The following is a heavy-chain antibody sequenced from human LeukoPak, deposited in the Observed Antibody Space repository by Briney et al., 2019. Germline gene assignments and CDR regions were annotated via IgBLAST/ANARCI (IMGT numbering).Heavy chain of an antibody. J-gene: IGHJ4*02. CDR1: GVSVTSFY. CDR2: FCASGNT. V-gene: IGHV4-4*07. D-gene: IGHD3-10*01. CDR3: ARFSGIYGHDS. Sequence: SDTQSLTCTVSGVSVTSFYWSWIRQPAGTGLEWIGRFCASGNTNYNPSLKSRATISVDKSENQFSLKLTSVTAADTGVYYCARFSGIYGHDSWGQGTLV.